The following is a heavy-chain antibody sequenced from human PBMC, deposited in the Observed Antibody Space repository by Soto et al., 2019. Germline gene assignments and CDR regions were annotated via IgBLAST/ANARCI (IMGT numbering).Heavy chain of an antibody. CDR1: GFTFSSYA. CDR3: AKDTYYDILTGYYIPKNWFDP. D-gene: IGHD3-9*01. CDR2: ISGSGGST. V-gene: IGHV3-23*01. J-gene: IGHJ5*02. Sequence: GGSLRLSCAASGFTFSSYAMSWVRQAPGKGLEWVSAISGSGGSTYYADSVKGRFTISRDNSKNTLYLQMNSLRAEDTAVYYCAKDTYYDILTGYYIPKNWFDPWGQGTLVTVSS.